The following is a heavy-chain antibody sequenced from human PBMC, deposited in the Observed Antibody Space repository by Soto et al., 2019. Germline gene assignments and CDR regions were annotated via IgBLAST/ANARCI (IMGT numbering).Heavy chain of an antibody. CDR1: GFTFSSYA. V-gene: IGHV3-23*01. CDR2: ISGSGGST. CDR3: ARRTSGWYLDY. Sequence: EVPLLESGGGLVQPGGSLRLSCAASGFTFSSYAMSWVRQAPGKGLEWVSVISGSGGSTYYADSVKGRFTISRDNSKNTLYLQMHSLRAEDTAVYYCARRTSGWYLDYWGQGTLVTVSS. D-gene: IGHD6-19*01. J-gene: IGHJ4*02.